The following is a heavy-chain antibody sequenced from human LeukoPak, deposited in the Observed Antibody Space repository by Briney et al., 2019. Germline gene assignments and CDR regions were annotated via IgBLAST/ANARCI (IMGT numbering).Heavy chain of an antibody. Sequence: PGGSLRLSCAVSGLSFRDAWLCWFRQAPGKGLVWIGRTIGGNGPADYPAPVKGRFTISRDYSKDTMYLHMNSLKTEDTAVYYCTWMATVVTVDIWGQGTLVTVSS. V-gene: IGHV3-15*01. CDR2: TIGGNGPA. J-gene: IGHJ4*02. CDR1: GLSFRDAW. CDR3: TWMATVVTVDI. D-gene: IGHD4-23*01.